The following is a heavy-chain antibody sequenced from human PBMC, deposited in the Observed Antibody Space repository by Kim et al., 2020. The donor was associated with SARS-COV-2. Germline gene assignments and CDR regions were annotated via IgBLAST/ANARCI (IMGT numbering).Heavy chain of an antibody. Sequence: YDANSVKGRFTISRDKSKNTLFLQMNSLRAEDTAIYYCAKDTGSRSFDYWGQGTLLTVSS. J-gene: IGHJ4*02. V-gene: IGHV3-23*01. CDR3: AKDTGSRSFDY. D-gene: IGHD2-15*01.